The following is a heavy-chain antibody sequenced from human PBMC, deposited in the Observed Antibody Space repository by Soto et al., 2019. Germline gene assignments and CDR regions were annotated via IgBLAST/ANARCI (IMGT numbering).Heavy chain of an antibody. CDR1: GGTFKNYA. CDR2: VIPMSGTE. CDR3: ARSVSGVHWYFDL. J-gene: IGHJ2*01. Sequence: QVQLVQSGAEVKKPGSSVKVSCKASGGTFKNYAVTWVRLAPGQGLQWMGGVIPMSGTERYAERFQGRVTITADDSTAYMELRSLRSEDTALYYCARSVSGVHWYFDLWGRGTQVTVSS. D-gene: IGHD3-10*01. V-gene: IGHV1-69*01.